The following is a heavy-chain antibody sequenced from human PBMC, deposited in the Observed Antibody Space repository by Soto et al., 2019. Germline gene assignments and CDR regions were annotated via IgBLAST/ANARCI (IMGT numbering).Heavy chain of an antibody. CDR3: ARGLELPSPYYYYGMGV. Sequence: QVQLVQSGAEVKKPGASVKVSCKASGYTFTSYGISWVRQAPGQGLEWMGWISAYNGNTNYAQKLQGRVTMTTDTATSTAYMELRSLRSDDTAVYYCARGLELPSPYYYYGMGVWGQGTTVTVSS. CDR2: ISAYNGNT. J-gene: IGHJ6*02. CDR1: GYTFTSYG. V-gene: IGHV1-18*04. D-gene: IGHD1-7*01.